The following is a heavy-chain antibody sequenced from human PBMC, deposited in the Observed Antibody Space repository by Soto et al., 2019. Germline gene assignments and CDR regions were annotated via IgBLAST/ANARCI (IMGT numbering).Heavy chain of an antibody. V-gene: IGHV3-15*07. CDR1: GFTFSNAW. CDR2: IKSKTDGGTI. Sequence: EVQLVESGGGLVKPGGSLRLSCAASGFTFSNAWMNWVRQAPGKGLEWVGRIKSKTDGGTIDYAAPVKGRFTISRDDSKNSLYLQMNSLKTEDTAVYYCASRIAAAGTGDYWGQGTLVTVSS. D-gene: IGHD6-13*01. J-gene: IGHJ4*02. CDR3: ASRIAAAGTGDY.